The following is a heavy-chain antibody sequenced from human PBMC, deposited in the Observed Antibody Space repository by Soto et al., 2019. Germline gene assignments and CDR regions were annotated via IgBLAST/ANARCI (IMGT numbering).Heavy chain of an antibody. Sequence: ESGGGLVQPGRSLRLSCAASGFTFDDYGMHWVRRVPGKGLEWVSSISWNSNIIGYADSVKGSFTISRDNAKNSLYLQMNSLRPEDTALYYCAKGGPDGFCSGGRCYFEYWGQGTLVTVSS. J-gene: IGHJ4*02. V-gene: IGHV3-9*01. CDR1: GFTFDDYG. CDR3: AKGGPDGFCSGGRCYFEY. D-gene: IGHD2-15*01. CDR2: ISWNSNII.